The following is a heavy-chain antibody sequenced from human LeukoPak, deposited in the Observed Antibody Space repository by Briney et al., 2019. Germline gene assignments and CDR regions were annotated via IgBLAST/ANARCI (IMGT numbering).Heavy chain of an antibody. Sequence: AASVNVSCTASGYTFTSYGISWVRQAPGQGLEWMGWISAYNGNTNYAQKLQGRVTMTTDTSTSTAYMELRSLRSDDTAVYYCARAPLNTAMDFAGGYYYYYYGMDVWGQGTTVTVSS. CDR1: GYTFTSYG. CDR2: ISAYNGNT. CDR3: ARAPLNTAMDFAGGYYYYYYGMDV. D-gene: IGHD5-18*01. J-gene: IGHJ6*02. V-gene: IGHV1-18*01.